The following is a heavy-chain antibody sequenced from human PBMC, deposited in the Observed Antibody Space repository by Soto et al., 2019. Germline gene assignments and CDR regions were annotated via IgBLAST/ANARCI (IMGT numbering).Heavy chain of an antibody. J-gene: IGHJ4*02. CDR2: ISGSGDST. Sequence: EVQLLESGGGLVQPGGSLRLSCAASGFTFSSYAMSWVRQAPGKGLEWVSTISGSGDSTYYADSVRGWFTISRDNSKNTLYLQMNSLRAEDTAVYYCAKETLGYCSSGSCRIDYWGQGTLVTVSS. CDR1: GFTFSSYA. V-gene: IGHV3-23*01. CDR3: AKETLGYCSSGSCRIDY. D-gene: IGHD2-15*01.